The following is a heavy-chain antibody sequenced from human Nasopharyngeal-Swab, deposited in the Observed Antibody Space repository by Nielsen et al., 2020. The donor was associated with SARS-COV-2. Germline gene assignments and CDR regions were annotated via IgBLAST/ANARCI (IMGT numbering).Heavy chain of an antibody. J-gene: IGHJ4*02. CDR2: IKEDGSEK. Sequence: GESLKISCVASGFTFSKYWMNWVRQAPGKGLEWVANIKEDGSEKHYVDSVKGRFTISRDNAKNSLYLQMNSLTAEDTAVYCCTVGVVVVVWGQGTLVTVSS. CDR1: GFTFSKYW. CDR3: TVGVVVVV. D-gene: IGHD2-21*01. V-gene: IGHV3-7*01.